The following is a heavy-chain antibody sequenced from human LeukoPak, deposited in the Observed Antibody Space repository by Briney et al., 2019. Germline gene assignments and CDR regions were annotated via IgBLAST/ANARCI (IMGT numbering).Heavy chain of an antibody. CDR1: GFTFDDYA. J-gene: IGHJ4*02. D-gene: IGHD3-22*01. CDR3: AKDQGYDSSGYVPD. CDR2: ISWDGGIT. V-gene: IGHV3-43D*04. Sequence: GGSLRLSCAASGFTFDDYAMHWVRQAPGKGLEWVSLISWDGGITYYADSVKGRFTISRDNSKNSLYLQMHSLRAEDAALYYCAKDQGYDSSGYVPDWGQGTLVTVSS.